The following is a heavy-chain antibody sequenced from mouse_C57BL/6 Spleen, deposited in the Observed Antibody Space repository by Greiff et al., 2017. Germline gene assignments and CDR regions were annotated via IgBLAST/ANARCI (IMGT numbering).Heavy chain of an antibody. CDR2: IYPGDGDT. CDR1: GYAFSSYW. V-gene: IGHV1-80*01. Sequence: VQLQQSGAELVKPGASVKISCKASGYAFSSYWMNWVKQRPGKGLEWIGQIYPGDGDTNYNGKFKGKATLTADKSSSTAYMQLSSLTSEDSAVYFCARFYDYDRSWYFDVWGTGTTVTVSS. J-gene: IGHJ1*03. CDR3: ARFYDYDRSWYFDV. D-gene: IGHD2-4*01.